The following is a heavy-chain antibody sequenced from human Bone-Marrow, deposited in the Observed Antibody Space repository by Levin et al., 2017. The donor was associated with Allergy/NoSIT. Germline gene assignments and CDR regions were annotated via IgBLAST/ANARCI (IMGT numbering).Heavy chain of an antibody. V-gene: IGHV1-8*01. CDR1: GYTFTSYD. CDR3: ARGRYYYGSGSYYYYYYGMDV. CDR2: MNPNSGNT. Sequence: ASVKVSCKASGYTFTSYDINWVRQATGQGVEWMGWMNPNSGNTGYAQKFQGRVTMTRNTSISTAYMELSSLRSEDTAVYYCARGRYYYGSGSYYYYYYGMDVWGQGTTVTVAS. D-gene: IGHD3-10*01. J-gene: IGHJ6*02.